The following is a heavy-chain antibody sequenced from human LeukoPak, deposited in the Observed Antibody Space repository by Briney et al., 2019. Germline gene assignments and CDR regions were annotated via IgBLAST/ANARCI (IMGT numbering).Heavy chain of an antibody. J-gene: IGHJ5*02. Sequence: PGGSLRLSCAAPGFTLSSYGMHWVRQAPGKGLEWVAVIWYDGSNKYYADSVKGRFTISRDNSKNTLYLQMNSLRAEDTAVYYCAREGIVVVPAAIRYWFDPWGQGTLVTVSS. D-gene: IGHD2-2*02. CDR3: AREGIVVVPAAIRYWFDP. V-gene: IGHV3-33*01. CDR2: IWYDGSNK. CDR1: GFTLSSYG.